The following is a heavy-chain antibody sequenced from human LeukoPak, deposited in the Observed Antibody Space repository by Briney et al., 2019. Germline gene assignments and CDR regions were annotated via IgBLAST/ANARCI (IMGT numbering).Heavy chain of an antibody. CDR1: GFTFSNYW. Sequence: GGSLRLSCAASGFTFSNYWMSWVRQAPGKGLEWVANIKQDGSEKYYVDSVKGRFTISRDNAKNSLYLQMNSLRAEDTAVYYCASGDGDYFDYWGQGTLVTVSS. D-gene: IGHD5-24*01. V-gene: IGHV3-7*01. CDR3: ASGDGDYFDY. J-gene: IGHJ4*02. CDR2: IKQDGSEK.